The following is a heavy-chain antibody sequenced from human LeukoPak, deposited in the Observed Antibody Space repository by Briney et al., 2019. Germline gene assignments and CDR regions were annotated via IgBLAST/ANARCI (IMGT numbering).Heavy chain of an antibody. V-gene: IGHV1-2*02. CDR2: INPNSGGT. D-gene: IGHD2-8*01. CDR3: ARDPYCTNGVCYTGYYYGMDV. J-gene: IGHJ6*02. Sequence: ASVKVSGKASGYTFTGYYMHWVRQAPGQGLEWMGWINPNSGGTNYAQKFQGRVTMTRDTSISTAYMELSRLRSDDTAVYYCARDPYCTNGVCYTGYYYGMDVWGQGTTVTVSS. CDR1: GYTFTGYY.